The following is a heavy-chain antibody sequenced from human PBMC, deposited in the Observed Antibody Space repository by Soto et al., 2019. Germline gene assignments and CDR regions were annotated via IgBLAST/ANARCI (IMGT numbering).Heavy chain of an antibody. CDR2: ISAYNGNT. J-gene: IGHJ6*03. Sequence: VASVKVSCKASGYTFTSYGISWVRQAPGQGLEWMGWISAYNGNTNYAQKLQGRVTMTTDTSTSTAYMELRSLRSDDTAVYYCARFYGDYDYYYYYMDVWGKGTTVTVSS. CDR1: GYTFTSYG. D-gene: IGHD4-17*01. CDR3: ARFYGDYDYYYYYMDV. V-gene: IGHV1-18*01.